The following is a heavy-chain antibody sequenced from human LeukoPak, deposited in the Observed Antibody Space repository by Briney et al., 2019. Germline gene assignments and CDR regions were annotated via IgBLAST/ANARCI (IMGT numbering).Heavy chain of an antibody. J-gene: IGHJ5*02. D-gene: IGHD1-20*01. CDR1: GGTFSSYA. CDR3: ARVGSWHNYWFDP. V-gene: IGHV1-69*13. Sequence: GASVKVSCKASGGTFSSYAICWVRQAPGQGLEWMGGIIPIFGTGNYAQKLQGRVTITADESTSTAYMELSSLRSEDTAVYYCARVGSWHNYWFDPWGQGTLVTVSS. CDR2: IIPIFGTG.